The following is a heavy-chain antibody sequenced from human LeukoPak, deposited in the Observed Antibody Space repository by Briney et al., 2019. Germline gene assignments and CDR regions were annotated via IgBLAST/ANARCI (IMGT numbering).Heavy chain of an antibody. D-gene: IGHD2-2*01. CDR1: GYTFTGYY. J-gene: IGHJ3*02. Sequence: ASVKVSCKASGYTFTGYYMHWVRQAPGQGLEWMGWINPNSGGTNYAQKFQGRVTMTRDTSISTAYMELSRLRSDDTAVYYCARDPPRLGYCSSTSCQGAFDIWGQGTMVTVSS. CDR2: INPNSGGT. V-gene: IGHV1-2*02. CDR3: ARDPPRLGYCSSTSCQGAFDI.